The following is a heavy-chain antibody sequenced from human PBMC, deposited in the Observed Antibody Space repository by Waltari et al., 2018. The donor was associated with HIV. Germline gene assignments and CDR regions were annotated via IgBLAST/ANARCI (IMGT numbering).Heavy chain of an antibody. CDR2: IYPGDSDT. CDR1: GYSFTSYW. V-gene: IGHV5-51*01. D-gene: IGHD3-10*01. Sequence: EVQLVQSGAEVKKPGESLKISCKGSGYSFTSYWIGGVGQLPGKALEWMGIIYPGDSDTRYSPSFQGQVTISADKSISTAYLQWSSLKASDTAMYYCARRVQYYGSGSLSGGFDPWGQGTLVTVSS. CDR3: ARRVQYYGSGSLSGGFDP. J-gene: IGHJ5*02.